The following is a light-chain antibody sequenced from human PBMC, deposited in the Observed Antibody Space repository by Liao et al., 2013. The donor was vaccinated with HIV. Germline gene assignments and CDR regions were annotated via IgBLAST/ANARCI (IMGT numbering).Light chain of an antibody. J-gene: IGLJ2*01. Sequence: SYVLTQPPSVSVAPGETAKITCEGYNIGIKNVHWYQQKPGQAPGLVIYYDRSRPSGIPERFSGSNSGNTATLTISETQAMDEADYYCQAWDTNTAIFGGGTKLTVL. V-gene: IGLV3-21*01. CDR2: YDR. CDR3: QAWDTNTAI. CDR1: NIGIKN.